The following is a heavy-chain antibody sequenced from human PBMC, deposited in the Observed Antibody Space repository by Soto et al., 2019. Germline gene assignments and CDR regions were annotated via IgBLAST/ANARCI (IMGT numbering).Heavy chain of an antibody. Sequence: TSETLSLTWTVSGGSISSYYWSWIRQPPGKGLEWIGYIYYSGSTNYNPSLKSRVTISVDTSKNQFSLKLSSVTAADTAVYYCARDAWYWVYWGQGTLVTVSS. CDR2: IYYSGST. CDR3: ARDAWYWVY. CDR1: GGSISSYY. J-gene: IGHJ4*02. D-gene: IGHD2-8*02. V-gene: IGHV4-59*01.